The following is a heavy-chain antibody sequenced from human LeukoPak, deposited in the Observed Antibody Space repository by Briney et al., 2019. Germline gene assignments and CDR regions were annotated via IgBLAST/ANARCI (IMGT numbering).Heavy chain of an antibody. CDR3: ARDDQGAAGSP. V-gene: IGHV4-38-2*02. J-gene: IGHJ5*02. CDR2: IYHSGST. Sequence: SETLSHTCTVSGYSISSGYYWGWIRQPPGKGLEWIGSIYHSGSTYYNPSLKSRVTISVDTSKNQFSLKLSSVTAADTAVYYCARDDQGAAGSPWGQGTLVTVSS. D-gene: IGHD6-13*01. CDR1: GYSISSGYY.